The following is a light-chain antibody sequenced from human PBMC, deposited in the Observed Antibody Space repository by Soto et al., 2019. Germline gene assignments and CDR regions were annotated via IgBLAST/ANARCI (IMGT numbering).Light chain of an antibody. CDR2: GAS. CDR3: QHRRVWPVS. J-gene: IGKJ5*01. V-gene: IGKV3-15*01. Sequence: EIVMTQSPATLSVSPGETATLSCRASQYVSNKVAWYQQKPGQAPSLLILGASTRATGVPARFSGSGSGTDFTLTITSLEPEDFAVYYCQHRRVWPVSFGQGTRLEIK. CDR1: QYVSNK.